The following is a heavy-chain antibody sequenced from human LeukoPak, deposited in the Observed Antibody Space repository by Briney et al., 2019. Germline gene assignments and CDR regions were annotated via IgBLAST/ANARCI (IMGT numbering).Heavy chain of an antibody. J-gene: IGHJ4*02. D-gene: IGHD3-22*01. CDR1: GFTVSSNY. CDR2: IYSGGST. Sequence: GGSLRLSCAASGFTVSSNYMSWVRQAPGKGLEWVSVIYSGGSTYYADSVKGRFTISRDNSKNTLYLQMNSLRAEDTAVYYCAKIPFHYYDSSFFDYWGQGTLVTVSS. V-gene: IGHV3-53*01. CDR3: AKIPFHYYDSSFFDY.